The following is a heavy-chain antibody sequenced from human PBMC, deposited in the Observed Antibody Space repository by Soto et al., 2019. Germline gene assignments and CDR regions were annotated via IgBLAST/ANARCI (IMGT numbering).Heavy chain of an antibody. CDR1: GFSLTTDRVG. CDR2: IYWDDSK. D-gene: IGHD1-26*01. Sequence: HITLKESGPTLVKPTQTLTLTCTFSGFSLTTDRVGVGWIRQPPGESLEWLAVIYWDDSKSYRPSLESRLTITKDTSKNQVALTMTNIDSLDTATYYCAHAYGGRSLSWGQRTLVTVSS. CDR3: AHAYGGRSLS. J-gene: IGHJ5*02. V-gene: IGHV2-5*02.